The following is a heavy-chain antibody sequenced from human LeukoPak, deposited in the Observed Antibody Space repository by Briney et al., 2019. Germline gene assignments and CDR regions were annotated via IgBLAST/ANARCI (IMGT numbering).Heavy chain of an antibody. Sequence: PSETLSLTCTVSGGSTSSYYWSWIRQPPGKGLEWIGYIYYSGSTNYNPSLKSRVTISVDTSKNQFSLKLSSVTAADTAVYYCARVEMATILGFDPWGQGTLVTVSS. CDR2: IYYSGST. V-gene: IGHV4-59*01. J-gene: IGHJ5*02. D-gene: IGHD5-12*01. CDR3: ARVEMATILGFDP. CDR1: GGSTSSYY.